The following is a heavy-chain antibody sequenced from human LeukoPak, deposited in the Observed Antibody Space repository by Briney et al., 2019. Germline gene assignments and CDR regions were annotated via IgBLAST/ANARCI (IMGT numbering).Heavy chain of an antibody. J-gene: IGHJ3*02. V-gene: IGHV4-59*01. D-gene: IGHD5-18*01. CDR2: IYYSGST. Sequence: PSETLSLTCTVSGGSLSSYYWSWIRQPPGKGLEWIGYIYYSGSTNYNPSLTSRVTISVDTSKNQFSLKLSSVTAADTAVYYCARDTAMAGGAFDIWGQGTMVTVSS. CDR1: GGSLSSYY. CDR3: ARDTAMAGGAFDI.